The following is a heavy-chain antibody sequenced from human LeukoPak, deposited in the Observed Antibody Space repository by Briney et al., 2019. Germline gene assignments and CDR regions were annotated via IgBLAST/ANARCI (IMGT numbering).Heavy chain of an antibody. D-gene: IGHD3-9*01. Sequence: ASVKVSCKASGYTFTSYAMHWVRQAPGQRLEWMGWINAGNGNTKYSQKFQGRVTITRDTSASTAYMELSSLRSEDTAVYYCARDGDGILTGYYSLGGYYFDYWGQGTLVTVSS. V-gene: IGHV1-3*01. CDR1: GYTFTSYA. CDR2: INAGNGNT. J-gene: IGHJ4*02. CDR3: ARDGDGILTGYYSLGGYYFDY.